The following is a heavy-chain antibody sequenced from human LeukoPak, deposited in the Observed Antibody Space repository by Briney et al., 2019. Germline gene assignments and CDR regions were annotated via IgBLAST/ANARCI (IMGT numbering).Heavy chain of an antibody. D-gene: IGHD4-17*01. Sequence: PGGSLRLSCAASGFTFSIYAMSWVRQAPGKGLEWVSGISASGGSTYYADSVRGRFTISRDNSKNTVFLQMNSLRAEDTAVYYCAKDIYGDYEYYLDYWGQGTLVTVSS. CDR1: GFTFSIYA. J-gene: IGHJ4*02. CDR2: ISASGGST. V-gene: IGHV3-23*01. CDR3: AKDIYGDYEYYLDY.